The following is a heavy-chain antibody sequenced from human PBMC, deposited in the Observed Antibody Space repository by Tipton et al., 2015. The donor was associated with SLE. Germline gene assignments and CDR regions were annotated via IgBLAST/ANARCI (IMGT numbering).Heavy chain of an antibody. Sequence: SLRLSCAASGFTFDDYAMHWVRQAPGKGLEWVSGISWNSGSIGYADSVKGRFTISRENAKNSLYLQMNSLRAEDTAVYYCAKDRGTTVTTFYAFDVWGQGTMVTVSS. V-gene: IGHV3-9*01. CDR1: GFTFDDYA. CDR2: ISWNSGSI. D-gene: IGHD4-17*01. J-gene: IGHJ3*01. CDR3: AKDRGTTVTTFYAFDV.